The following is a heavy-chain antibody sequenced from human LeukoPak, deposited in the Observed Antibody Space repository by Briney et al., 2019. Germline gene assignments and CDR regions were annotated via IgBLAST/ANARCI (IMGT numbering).Heavy chain of an antibody. D-gene: IGHD2-2*01. V-gene: IGHV4-59*01. J-gene: IGHJ6*02. CDR1: GGPTGRCY. CDR2: IYYSGST. CDR3: AREGTSSHRLDV. Sequence: SETLSLTCTVSGGPTGRCYWSWIRRPPGQGLEWIGYIYYSGSTKYNPSLKSRVTISVDTSRTQFSLKVSSVTAADTAVYYCAREGTSSHRLDVWGQGTTVTVSS.